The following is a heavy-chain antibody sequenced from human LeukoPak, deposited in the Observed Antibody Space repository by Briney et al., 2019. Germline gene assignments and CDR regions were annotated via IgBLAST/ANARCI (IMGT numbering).Heavy chain of an antibody. V-gene: IGHV3-21*04. Sequence: GGSLRLSCAASGFTFSSYSMTWVRQAPGKGLEWVSFISTSSSYIYYADSVKGRFTISRDNSKNTLFLQMNSLRAEDTAVYYCAKDSAKKYDDYWGQGTLVTVSS. J-gene: IGHJ4*02. CDR3: AKDSAKKYDDY. D-gene: IGHD2/OR15-2a*01. CDR2: ISTSSSYI. CDR1: GFTFSSYS.